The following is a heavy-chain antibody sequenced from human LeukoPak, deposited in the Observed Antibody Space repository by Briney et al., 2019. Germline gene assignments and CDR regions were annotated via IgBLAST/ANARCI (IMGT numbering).Heavy chain of an antibody. CDR2: ISGDGTET. J-gene: IGHJ4*02. Sequence: GGSLRLSCEASGFTFSNHNMNWVRQAPGKGLEWVSTISGDGTETFYADSVKGRFTISRDNSKNTHYLQMSSLRAEDTGIYYCAKGGHYSFFDYWGQGTLVTVSS. D-gene: IGHD4-11*01. CDR1: GFTFSNHN. CDR3: AKGGHYSFFDY. V-gene: IGHV3-23*01.